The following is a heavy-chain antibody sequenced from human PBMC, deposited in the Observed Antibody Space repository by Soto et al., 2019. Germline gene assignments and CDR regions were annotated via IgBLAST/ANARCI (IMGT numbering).Heavy chain of an antibody. CDR1: GGSISSSVYY. V-gene: IGHV4-39*01. Sequence: SETLSLTCTVSGGSISSSVYYWGWIRQPPGKGLEWIGSISYSGSPYYNPSLKSRVTISVDTSKTQFSLRLSSVTAADTAVYYCARHTGIAVAGTDYWGQGTPVTVSS. D-gene: IGHD6-19*01. CDR2: ISYSGSP. J-gene: IGHJ4*02. CDR3: ARHTGIAVAGTDY.